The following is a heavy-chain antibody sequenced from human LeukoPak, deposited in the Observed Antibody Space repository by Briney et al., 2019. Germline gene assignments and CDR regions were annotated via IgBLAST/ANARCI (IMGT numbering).Heavy chain of an antibody. D-gene: IGHD6-19*01. Sequence: GASVKVSCKASGYTFTSYGISWVRQAPGQGLEWMGWISAYNGNTNYAQKLQGRVTMTTDTSTSTAYMELRSLRSDDTAVYYCARGDGYSSGWYPHYYYYGMDVWGQGTTVTVSS. V-gene: IGHV1-18*01. CDR3: ARGDGYSSGWYPHYYYYGMDV. J-gene: IGHJ6*02. CDR2: ISAYNGNT. CDR1: GYTFTSYG.